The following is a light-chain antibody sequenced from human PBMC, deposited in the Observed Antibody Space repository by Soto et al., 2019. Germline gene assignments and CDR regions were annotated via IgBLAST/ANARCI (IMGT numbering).Light chain of an antibody. Sequence: DIQMTQSPSTLSASVGDRVTITCRASQSILSWLAWYQHKPGKAPKLLIYDASALPRGVPSRFSGSGSGTKFTLTIASLQPDDFATYYCQQYETFSGTFGPGTKVDIK. J-gene: IGKJ1*01. CDR3: QQYETFSGT. CDR2: DAS. V-gene: IGKV1-5*01. CDR1: QSILSW.